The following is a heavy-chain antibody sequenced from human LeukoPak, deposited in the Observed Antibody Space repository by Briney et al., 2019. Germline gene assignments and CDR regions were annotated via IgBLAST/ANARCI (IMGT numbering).Heavy chain of an antibody. J-gene: IGHJ5*02. CDR1: GFTFSRYG. D-gene: IGHD2-2*01. CDR2: ISYDGSNK. Sequence: PWGSLRLSCAASGFTFSRYGMHWVRQAPGKGLEWVAVISYDGSNKYYTDSVKGRFTISRDNSKNTLYLQMNSLRAEDTAVYYCAKDEDCSSTSCYDENWFDPWGQGTLVTVSS. CDR3: AKDEDCSSTSCYDENWFDP. V-gene: IGHV3-30*18.